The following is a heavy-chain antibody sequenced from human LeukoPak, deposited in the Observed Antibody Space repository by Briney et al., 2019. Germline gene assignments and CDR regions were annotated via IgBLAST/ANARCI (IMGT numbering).Heavy chain of an antibody. CDR3: ARASYCSDGSCYSDY. CDR1: GYTFTSYS. Sequence: GASVKVSCKASGYTFTSYSISWVRQAPGQGLEWMGWISAYNGNTICAQKVKGRVTMTTDTSTSTAYMELRSLKSDDTAVYYCARASYCSDGSCYSDYWGQGTLVTVSS. J-gene: IGHJ4*02. CDR2: ISAYNGNT. D-gene: IGHD2-15*01. V-gene: IGHV1-18*01.